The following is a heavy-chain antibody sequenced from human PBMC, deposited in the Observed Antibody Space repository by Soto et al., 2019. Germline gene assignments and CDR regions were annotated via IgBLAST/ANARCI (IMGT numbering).Heavy chain of an antibody. CDR2: IYYSGST. CDR1: GGSISSSSYY. J-gene: IGHJ5*02. V-gene: IGHV4-39*01. D-gene: IGHD1-26*01. Sequence: SETLSLTCTVSGGSISSSSYYWGWIRQPPGKGLEWIGSIYYSGSTYYNPSLKSRVTISVDTSKNQFSLKLSSVTAADTAVYYCARHYRRSRYSGSYPKYNWFDPWGQGTLVTVSS. CDR3: ARHYRRSRYSGSYPKYNWFDP.